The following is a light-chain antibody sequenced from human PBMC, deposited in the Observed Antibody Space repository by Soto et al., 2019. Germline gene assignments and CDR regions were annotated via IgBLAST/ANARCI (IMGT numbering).Light chain of an antibody. Sequence: DIVLTQSPGTLSLSPGERATLSCRASQSVSSGYLAWYQQKPGQAPRLLIYDTSNRATGIPARFSGSGSGTDFTLTISSLEPEDFAVYYCQQRSNWPTFGGGTKVEIK. CDR3: QQRSNWPT. CDR2: DTS. J-gene: IGKJ4*01. V-gene: IGKV3D-20*02. CDR1: QSVSSGY.